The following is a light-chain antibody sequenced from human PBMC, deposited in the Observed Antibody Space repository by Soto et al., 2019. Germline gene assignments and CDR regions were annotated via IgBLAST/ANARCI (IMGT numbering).Light chain of an antibody. Sequence: DIVMTQTPLSSPVTLGHAASISCRSSQSLLHSDGNTYLSWFHQRPVQPPRLLIYKVSDRFSGVQVRFSGSGAGTEFTLRIRRLEAEDVGVYYCVKATYSTWTVVQMTKVEVK. CDR3: VKATYSTWT. CDR2: KVS. CDR1: QSLLHSDGNTY. J-gene: IGKJ1*01. V-gene: IGKV2-24*01.